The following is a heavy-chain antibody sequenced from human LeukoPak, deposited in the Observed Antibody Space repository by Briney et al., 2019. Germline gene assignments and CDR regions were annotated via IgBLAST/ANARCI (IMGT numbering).Heavy chain of an antibody. V-gene: IGHV4-59*01. D-gene: IGHD3-3*01. Sequence: NPSETLSLTCAVSGGSIRSYHWSWIQQPPGKGLEWIGYTSYSGSTNYNPSLKSRVTISVDTSKNQFSLNLSSVTAADTAVYYCARARESGYTPELDYWGQGTLVTVSS. CDR1: GGSIRSYH. CDR3: ARARESGYTPELDY. CDR2: TSYSGST. J-gene: IGHJ4*02.